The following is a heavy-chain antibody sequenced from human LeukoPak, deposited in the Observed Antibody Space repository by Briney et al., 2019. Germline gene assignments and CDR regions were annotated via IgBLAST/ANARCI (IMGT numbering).Heavy chain of an antibody. V-gene: IGHV3-7*01. CDR2: IKQDGSEK. J-gene: IGHJ4*02. CDR3: TRDRGGSGRFDN. D-gene: IGHD3-10*01. Sequence: GGSLRLSCAASGINLSTYWMSWVRQAPGKGLEWVANIKQDGSEKNYVDSVKGRFTISRDNAKNSLYLQMNSLSAEDTAVYYCTRDRGGSGRFDNWGQGTLVTVSS. CDR1: GINLSTYW.